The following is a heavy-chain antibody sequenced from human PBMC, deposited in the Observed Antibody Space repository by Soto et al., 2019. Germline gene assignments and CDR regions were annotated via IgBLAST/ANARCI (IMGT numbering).Heavy chain of an antibody. CDR1: GYSFTSYW. Sequence: GESLKISCKGSGYSFTSYWIGRVRQMPGKGLEWMGVIYPQDSDTRYSPSFEGQVTFSADTSLSTAYLQWNSLKASDTATYYCARQRAWNDAFDFWGQGTLDTVSS. J-gene: IGHJ4*02. D-gene: IGHD1-1*01. V-gene: IGHV5-51*01. CDR2: IYPQDSDT. CDR3: ARQRAWNDAFDF.